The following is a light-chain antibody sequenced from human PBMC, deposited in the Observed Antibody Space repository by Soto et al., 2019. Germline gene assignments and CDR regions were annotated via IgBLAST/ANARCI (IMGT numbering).Light chain of an antibody. CDR3: ATWDDSLDVHV. J-gene: IGLJ1*01. Sequence: QSVLTQPPSASGSPGQSVTISCTGTSSDVGTYDYVSWYQQHPGKAPKLMIYEVTKRPSGVPDRFSGSKSGNTASLTVSGLQSEDEADYYCATWDDSLDVHVFGTGTKLTVL. CDR2: EVT. CDR1: SSDVGTYDY. V-gene: IGLV2-8*01.